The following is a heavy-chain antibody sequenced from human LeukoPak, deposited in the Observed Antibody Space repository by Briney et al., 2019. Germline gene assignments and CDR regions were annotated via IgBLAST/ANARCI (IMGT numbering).Heavy chain of an antibody. CDR2: ISGSGGST. D-gene: IGHD6-13*01. CDR1: GFTFSSYA. CDR3: AKDFRIAAAGTEGSIDY. V-gene: IGHV3-23*01. Sequence: GGSLRLSCAASGFTFSSYAMSWVHQAPGKGLEWVSAISGSGGSTYYADSVKGRFTISRDNSKNTLYLQMNSLRAEDTAVYYCAKDFRIAAAGTEGSIDYWGQGTLVTVSS. J-gene: IGHJ4*02.